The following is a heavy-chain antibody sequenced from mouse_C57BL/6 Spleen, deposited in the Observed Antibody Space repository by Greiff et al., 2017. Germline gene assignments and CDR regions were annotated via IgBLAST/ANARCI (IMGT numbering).Heavy chain of an antibody. V-gene: IGHV5-6*01. J-gene: IGHJ1*03. CDR1: GFTFSSYG. D-gene: IGHD1-1*01. CDR3: ARSYYYGSSYPWYFDV. CDR2: ISSGGSYT. Sequence: EVKVVESGGDLVKPGGSLKLSCAASGFTFSSYGMSWVRQTPDKRLEWVATISSGGSYTYYPDSVKGRFTISRDNAKNTLYLQMSSLKSEDTAMYYCARSYYYGSSYPWYFDVWGTGTTVTVSS.